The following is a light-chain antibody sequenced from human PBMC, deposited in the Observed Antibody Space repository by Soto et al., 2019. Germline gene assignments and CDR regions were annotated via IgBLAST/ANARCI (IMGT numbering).Light chain of an antibody. CDR1: QSISSY. Sequence: DIQMTQSPSSLSASVGDRVTITCRASQSISSYLNWYQQKPEKAAKLLIYAASSLRSGVPSRFSGSGSGTDFTLTISSLQPEDFATYYCQQSYSTPWTFGQGTKVEIK. CDR2: AAS. J-gene: IGKJ1*01. V-gene: IGKV1-39*01. CDR3: QQSYSTPWT.